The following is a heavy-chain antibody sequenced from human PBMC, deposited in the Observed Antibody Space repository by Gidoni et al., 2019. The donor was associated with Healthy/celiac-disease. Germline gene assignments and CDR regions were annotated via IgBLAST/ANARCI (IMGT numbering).Heavy chain of an antibody. J-gene: IGHJ4*02. CDR3: ARGKTWSGPDY. D-gene: IGHD3-3*01. CDR2: IIPIFGTA. CDR1: AGTFSSYA. V-gene: IGHV1-69*06. Sequence: QLQLVQSGAAVQKPGSSVTVSCKASAGTFSSYAISWVRHAPGQGLEWMGGIIPIFGTANYAQKLQGRVTITADKSTSTAYMELSSLRSEETAVYYCARGKTWSGPDYWGQGTLVTVSS.